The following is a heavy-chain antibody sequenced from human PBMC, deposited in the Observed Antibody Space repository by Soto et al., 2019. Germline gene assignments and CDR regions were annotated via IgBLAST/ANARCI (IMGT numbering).Heavy chain of an antibody. D-gene: IGHD6-19*01. V-gene: IGHV3-21*01. J-gene: IGHJ6*03. CDR1: GFTVSGYI. Sequence: GGSLRLSCAASGFTVSGYIINWVRQAPGKGLEWVSSISSSSSYIYYADSVKGRFTISRDNAKNSLHLQMNSVRAEDTAVYYSSRDPVAGPIRNYYYYYYMDICRKGTTVTV. CDR2: ISSSSSYI. CDR3: SRDPVAGPIRNYYYYYYMDI.